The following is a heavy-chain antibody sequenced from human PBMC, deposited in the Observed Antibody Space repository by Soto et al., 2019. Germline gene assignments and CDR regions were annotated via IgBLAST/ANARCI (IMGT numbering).Heavy chain of an antibody. CDR3: AKHQQLVPSYFDY. CDR2: ISGSGGST. D-gene: IGHD6-13*01. Sequence: GGSLRLSCAASGFTFSSYAIIFVRHAPGKGLEWVSAISGSGGSTYYADPVKGRFTISRDNSKNTLYLQMNSLRAEDTAVYYCAKHQQLVPSYFDYGGQGTLVTVSS. J-gene: IGHJ4*02. V-gene: IGHV3-23*01. CDR1: GFTFSSYA.